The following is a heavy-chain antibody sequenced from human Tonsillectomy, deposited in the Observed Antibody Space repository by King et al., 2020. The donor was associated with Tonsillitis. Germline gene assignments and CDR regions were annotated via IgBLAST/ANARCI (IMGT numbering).Heavy chain of an antibody. V-gene: IGHV3-30*02. CDR1: GFTFSNYG. D-gene: IGHD6-13*01. CDR2: IRYDGSNK. CDR3: AKEDYSSSWYVDY. Sequence: VQLVESGGGVVQPGGSLGLSCAASGFTFSNYGMHWVRQAPGKGLEWVAFIRYDGSNKFYADSVKGRFTISRDNSKNTLYLQMNSLRVEDTAVYYCAKEDYSSSWYVDYWGQGTLVTVSS. J-gene: IGHJ4*02.